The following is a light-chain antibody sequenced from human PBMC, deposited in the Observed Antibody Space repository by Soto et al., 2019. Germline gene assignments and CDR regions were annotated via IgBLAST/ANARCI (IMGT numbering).Light chain of an antibody. CDR3: QQSYSPPRT. J-gene: IGKJ2*01. CDR2: AAS. CDR1: QSVRTH. V-gene: IGKV1-39*01. Sequence: DIQMTQSPSSLSASIGERVTITCRASQSVRTHLNWYHQKPGKAPELLIYAASSLQAGVPSRFSGSGSGTDVTLTISSLHPEDFGDYYCQQSYSPPRTFGQGTNLEIK.